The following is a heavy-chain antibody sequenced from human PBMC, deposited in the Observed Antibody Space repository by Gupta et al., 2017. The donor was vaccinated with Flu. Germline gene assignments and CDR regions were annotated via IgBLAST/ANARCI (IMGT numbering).Heavy chain of an antibody. Sequence: QMQLVQSGAEVRKPGSSVKVSCTVSGGTLTNHVISWLRQAPGQGPEWMGGIIPLYGTTDYAQRLQDRVTLTADTSTNTVYLELRTLKAEDTAVYYCATFSEAVPDYGDIFMTSVYFNNPMDIWGPGTTVSVS. CDR2: IIPLYGTT. CDR1: GGTLTNHV. J-gene: IGHJ6*02. V-gene: IGHV1-69*06. CDR3: ATFSEAVPDYGDIFMTSVYFNNPMDI. D-gene: IGHD4-17*01.